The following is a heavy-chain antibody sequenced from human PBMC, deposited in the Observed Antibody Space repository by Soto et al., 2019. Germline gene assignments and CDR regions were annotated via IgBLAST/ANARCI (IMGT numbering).Heavy chain of an antibody. D-gene: IGHD6-13*01. Sequence: GESLKISCKGSGYSFTSYWIGWVRQMPGKGLEWMGIMYPGDSDTRYSPSFQGLVTISADKSISTAYLQWSSLKASDTAMYYCARTSAAGKYYYGMDVWGQGTTVTVSS. V-gene: IGHV5-51*01. CDR2: MYPGDSDT. J-gene: IGHJ6*02. CDR3: ARTSAAGKYYYGMDV. CDR1: GYSFTSYW.